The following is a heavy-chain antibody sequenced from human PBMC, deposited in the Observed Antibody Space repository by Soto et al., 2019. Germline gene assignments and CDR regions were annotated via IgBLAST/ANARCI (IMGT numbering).Heavy chain of an antibody. Sequence: VQLVESGGGVVQPGRSLRLSCAASGFTFSSYAMHWVRQAPGKGLEWVAVISYDGSNKYYADSVKGRFTISRDNSKNTLYLQMNSLRAEDTAVYYCATPLRSGYFSPYGDGMDVWGQGTTVTVSS. CDR1: GFTFSSYA. D-gene: IGHD3-3*01. V-gene: IGHV3-30-3*01. CDR2: ISYDGSNK. CDR3: ATPLRSGYFSPYGDGMDV. J-gene: IGHJ6*02.